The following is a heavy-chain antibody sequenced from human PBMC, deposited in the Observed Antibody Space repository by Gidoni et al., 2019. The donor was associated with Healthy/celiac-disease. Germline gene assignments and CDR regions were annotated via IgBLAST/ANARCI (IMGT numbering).Heavy chain of an antibody. Sequence: QLQLVPSGAAVKQPGASVKVSCKVSGYTLTELSMHWVRQAPGKGLEWMGGFDPEDGETIYAQKCQGRVTMTEDTSTDTAYMELSSLRSEDTAVYYCATGSSDYYGSGTRPGMDVWGQGTTVTVSS. CDR2: FDPEDGET. CDR1: GYTLTELS. J-gene: IGHJ6*02. D-gene: IGHD3-10*01. V-gene: IGHV1-24*01. CDR3: ATGSSDYYGSGTRPGMDV.